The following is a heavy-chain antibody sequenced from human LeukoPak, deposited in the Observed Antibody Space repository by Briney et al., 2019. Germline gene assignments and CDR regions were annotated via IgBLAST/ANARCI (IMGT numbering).Heavy chain of an antibody. Sequence: MXWXXXAPGKGLEWVSAISSSGGYTYNADSVKGRFSISRDNSKNTLYLQMNSLRADDTAVYYCAKGGTYSSGPFDYWGQGTLVTVSS. J-gene: IGHJ4*02. D-gene: IGHD6-19*01. CDR2: ISSSGGYT. CDR3: AKGGTYSSGPFDY. V-gene: IGHV3-23*01.